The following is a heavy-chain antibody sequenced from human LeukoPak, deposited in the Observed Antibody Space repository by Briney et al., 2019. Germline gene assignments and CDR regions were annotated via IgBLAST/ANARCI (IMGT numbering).Heavy chain of an antibody. CDR1: GYTFTGYY. V-gene: IGHV1-2*02. Sequence: ASVKVSCKASGYTFTGYYMHWVRQAPGQGLEWMGWINPNSGGTNYAQKFQGRVTMTRDTSISTAFMELSRLRSDDTAVYYCARLRHASYNFDYWGQGTLVTVSS. CDR2: INPNSGGT. D-gene: IGHD3-10*01. J-gene: IGHJ4*02. CDR3: ARLRHASYNFDY.